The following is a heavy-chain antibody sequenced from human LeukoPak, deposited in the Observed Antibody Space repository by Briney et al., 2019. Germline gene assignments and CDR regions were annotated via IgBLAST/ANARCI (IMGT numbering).Heavy chain of an antibody. D-gene: IGHD3-3*01. J-gene: IGHJ6*02. CDR3: AREGYFWSGYYTGDEVYYGMDV. Sequence: GGSLRLSCAASGFTFSSYSMNWVRKAPGKGLEWVSSISSSSSYIYYADSVKGRFTISRDNAKNSLYLQMNSLKAEDTSVYYCAREGYFWSGYYTGDEVYYGMDVWGQGTTVTVSS. V-gene: IGHV3-21*01. CDR2: ISSSSSYI. CDR1: GFTFSSYS.